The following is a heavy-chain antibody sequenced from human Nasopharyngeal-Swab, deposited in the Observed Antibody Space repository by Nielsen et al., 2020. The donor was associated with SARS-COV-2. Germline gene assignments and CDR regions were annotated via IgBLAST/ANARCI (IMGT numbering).Heavy chain of an antibody. Sequence: GESLKISCAASGFTFSSYSMNWVRQAPGKGLAWVSYISSSSSTIYYADSVKGRFTISRDNSKNTLYLQMTSLRAEDTAVYYCAKKGSCSSTSCYYYDYYYMDVWGKGTTVTVSS. V-gene: IGHV3-48*01. D-gene: IGHD2-2*01. CDR3: AKKGSCSSTSCYYYDYYYMDV. CDR2: ISSSSSTI. CDR1: GFTFSSYS. J-gene: IGHJ6*03.